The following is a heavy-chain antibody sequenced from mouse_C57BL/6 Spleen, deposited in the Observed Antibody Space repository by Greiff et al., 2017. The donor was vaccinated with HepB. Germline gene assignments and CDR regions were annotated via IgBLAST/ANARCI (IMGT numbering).Heavy chain of an antibody. CDR3: ARGGSYDPFAY. Sequence: VQLQQPGAELVRPGSSVKLSCKASGYTFTSYWMHWVKQRPIQGLEWIGNIDPSDSETHYNQKFKDKAILTVDKSSSTAYMQLSSLTSEDSAVYYCARGGSYDPFAYWGQGTLVTVSA. CDR1: GYTFTSYW. J-gene: IGHJ3*01. CDR2: IDPSDSET. V-gene: IGHV1-52*01. D-gene: IGHD2-3*01.